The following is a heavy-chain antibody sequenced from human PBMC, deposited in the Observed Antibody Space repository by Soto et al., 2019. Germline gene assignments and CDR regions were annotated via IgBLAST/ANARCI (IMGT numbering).Heavy chain of an antibody. CDR3: ARGLGSSCFFL. V-gene: IGHV3-48*01. Sequence: EVQLVESGGGLVQSGGSLRLSCADSGFTFTKENMNWVRQAPGKGLEWVSYIGSTSSPIKYADSVKGRFTISRDNAKGSLYLQMTSLRVYDRTVYYCARGLGSSCFFLWGQGVLVTVSS. D-gene: IGHD6-13*01. CDR2: IGSTSSPI. CDR1: GFTFTKEN. J-gene: IGHJ4*02.